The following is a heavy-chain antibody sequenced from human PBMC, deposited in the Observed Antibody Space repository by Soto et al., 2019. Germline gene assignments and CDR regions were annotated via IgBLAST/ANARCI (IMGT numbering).Heavy chain of an antibody. Sequence: LGESLKISCKGSGYSFTSYWIGWVRQMPGKGLEWMGIIYPGDSDTRYSPSFQGQVTISADKSISTAYLQWSSLKASDTAMYYCARSELSLRLGEADAFDIWGQGTMVTVSS. J-gene: IGHJ3*02. CDR1: GYSFTSYW. D-gene: IGHD3-16*01. CDR2: IYPGDSDT. CDR3: ARSELSLRLGEADAFDI. V-gene: IGHV5-51*01.